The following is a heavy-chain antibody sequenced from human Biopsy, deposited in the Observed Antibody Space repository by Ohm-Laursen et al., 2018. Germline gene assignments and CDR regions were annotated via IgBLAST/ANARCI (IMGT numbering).Heavy chain of an antibody. J-gene: IGHJ4*02. CDR2: IFYSANT. V-gene: IGHV4-31*03. D-gene: IGHD5-12*01. Sequence: SHTLSLTCPVSGVSINGGRYYWNWIRHHPGKGLEWIGNIFYSANTYYNPSLKSRVTISVDTSKNQFSLKLSSVTAADTAVYYCARLGSGDYFPTFFDFWGQGALVTVSS. CDR3: ARLGSGDYFPTFFDF. CDR1: GVSINGGRYY.